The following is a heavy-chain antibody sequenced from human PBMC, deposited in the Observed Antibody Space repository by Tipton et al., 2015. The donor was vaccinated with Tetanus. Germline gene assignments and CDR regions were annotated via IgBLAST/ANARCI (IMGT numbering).Heavy chain of an antibody. D-gene: IGHD5-12*01. CDR3: ARAAGCRGLTHDF. CDR2: IYQTGTT. CDR1: GASFSSGDYY. J-gene: IGHJ4*02. Sequence: LRLSCTVSGASFSSGDYYWSWIRKPPGKDLEWIGYIYQTGTTYYNPSLKGRVTISMDRSNTQFSLRLDSLTAADTAVYYCARAAGCRGLTHDFWGRGTLVSVSS. V-gene: IGHV4-30-4*01.